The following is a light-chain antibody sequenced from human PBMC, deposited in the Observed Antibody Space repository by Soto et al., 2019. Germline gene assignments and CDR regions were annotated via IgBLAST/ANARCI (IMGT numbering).Light chain of an antibody. CDR1: SSDIGIYKY. CDR2: EVT. J-gene: IGLJ1*01. V-gene: IGLV2-14*01. CDR3: SSYTTSSTRV. Sequence: QSPLTQPASVSGSPGQSIAISCTGSSSDIGIYKYVSWYQQHPGKVPKLIIYEVTNRPSGVSNRFSGSKSGNTASLTISGLQAEDEADYYCSSYTTSSTRVFGPGTKVTVL.